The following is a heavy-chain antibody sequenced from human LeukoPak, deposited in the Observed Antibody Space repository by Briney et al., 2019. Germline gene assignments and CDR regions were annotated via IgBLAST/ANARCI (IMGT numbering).Heavy chain of an antibody. CDR2: VSSSSSYI. D-gene: IGHD1-1*01. CDR3: ARDPRTVRI. Sequence: GGSLRLSCAASGFTFSSYSMNWVRQAPGKGLEWVSFVSSSSSYIYYADSMKGRFTISRDNAKKLLYLQMDSLRVEDTAIYYCARDPRTVRIWGQGTLVTVSS. J-gene: IGHJ4*02. V-gene: IGHV3-21*01. CDR1: GFTFSSYS.